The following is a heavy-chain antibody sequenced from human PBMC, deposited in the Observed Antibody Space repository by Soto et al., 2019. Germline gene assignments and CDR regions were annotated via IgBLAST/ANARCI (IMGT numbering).Heavy chain of an antibody. D-gene: IGHD2-2*01. J-gene: IGHJ5*02. Sequence: GGSLRLSCAASGFTFSSYSMNWVRQAPGKGLEWVSSISSSSSYIYYADSVKGRFTISRDNAKNSPYLQMNSLRAGDTAVYYCARDLGYCSSTSCPTRWFDPWGQGTLVTVSS. CDR2: ISSSSSYI. V-gene: IGHV3-21*01. CDR3: ARDLGYCSSTSCPTRWFDP. CDR1: GFTFSSYS.